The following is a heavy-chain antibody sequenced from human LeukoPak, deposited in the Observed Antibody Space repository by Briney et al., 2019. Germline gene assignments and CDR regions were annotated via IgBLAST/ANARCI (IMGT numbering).Heavy chain of an antibody. CDR2: ISAYNGNT. D-gene: IGHD2-2*01. J-gene: IGHJ4*02. CDR3: ARDDRGYQSSTRRFLYYFDH. Sequence: ASVKVSCKASGYTFASYGISWVRQAPGQGLEWMGWISAYNGNTHYAQKFQGRVTVTTDTSTSTAYMELRSLGSDDTAVYFCARDDRGYQSSTRRFLYYFDHWGQGTMVTVSS. CDR1: GYTFASYG. V-gene: IGHV1-18*01.